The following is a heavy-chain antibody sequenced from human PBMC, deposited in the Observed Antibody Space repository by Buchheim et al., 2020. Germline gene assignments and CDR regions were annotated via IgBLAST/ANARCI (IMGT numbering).Heavy chain of an antibody. J-gene: IGHJ6*03. CDR3: AKRSGDRTTAWGMDI. CDR2: ISYDGSSK. Sequence: QVQLVESGGGVVQPGKSLRLSCAASGFTFSGFGMHWVRQAPGKGLEWVAAISYDGSSKYFADSVKGRFTISRDNSKNTLYLQMNSLRAEDTAVYYCAKRSGDRTTAWGMDIWGEGTT. CDR1: GFTFSGFG. D-gene: IGHD2/OR15-2a*01. V-gene: IGHV3-30*18.